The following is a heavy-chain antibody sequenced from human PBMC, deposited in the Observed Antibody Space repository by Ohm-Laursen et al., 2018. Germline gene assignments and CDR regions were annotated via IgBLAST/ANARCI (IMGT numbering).Heavy chain of an antibody. J-gene: IGHJ4*02. CDR1: GGAISSYY. CDR2: INISGT. D-gene: IGHD1-26*01. CDR3: AGRGY. V-gene: IGHV4-4*07. Sequence: GTLSLTYTISGGAISSYYWSWIRQPAGKGLEWIGRINISGTNYNPSLKSRVTTSVDTSKNQFSLNLSSVTAADTAVYYCAGRGYWGQGTLVTVPS.